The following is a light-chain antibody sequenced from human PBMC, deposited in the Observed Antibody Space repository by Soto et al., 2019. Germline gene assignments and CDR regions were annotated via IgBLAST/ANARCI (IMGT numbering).Light chain of an antibody. CDR1: QSISTW. Sequence: DIQMTQSPSTLSASVGDRVTITCGASQSISTWLAWYQQKTRTAPKLLIYDASSLESEVPSRFSGSGYGTELTITISSLKNDDFETYYCQQYNSFSLTFGGGTKVDIK. J-gene: IGKJ4*01. CDR3: QQYNSFSLT. CDR2: DAS. V-gene: IGKV1-5*01.